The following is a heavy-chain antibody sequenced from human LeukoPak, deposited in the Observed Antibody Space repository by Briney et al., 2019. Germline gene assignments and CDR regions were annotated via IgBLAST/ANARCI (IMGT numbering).Heavy chain of an antibody. V-gene: IGHV3-30*18. CDR3: AKGHIGRISD. CDR1: GFTFSNYA. CDR2: ISDDGNNE. J-gene: IGHJ4*02. Sequence: GGSLRLSCAASGFTFSNYAMHWVRQAPGKGLEWVAVISDDGNNEYYADSARGRFTISRDNSKNTLSLQMNSLRAADTAVYSYAKGHIGRISDWGQGTLVTVSS.